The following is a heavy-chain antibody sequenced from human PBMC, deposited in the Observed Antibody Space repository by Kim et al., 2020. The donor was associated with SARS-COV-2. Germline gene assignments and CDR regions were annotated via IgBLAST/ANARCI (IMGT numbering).Heavy chain of an antibody. CDR1: GFTFSSYA. Sequence: GGSLRLSCAASGFTFSSYAMHWVRQAPGKGLEWVAVISYDGSNKYYADSVKGRFTISRDNSKNTLYLQMNSLRAEDTAVYYCARDGVGAAPLDYWGQGTLVTVSS. V-gene: IGHV3-30-3*01. J-gene: IGHJ4*02. D-gene: IGHD1-26*01. CDR3: ARDGVGAAPLDY. CDR2: ISYDGSNK.